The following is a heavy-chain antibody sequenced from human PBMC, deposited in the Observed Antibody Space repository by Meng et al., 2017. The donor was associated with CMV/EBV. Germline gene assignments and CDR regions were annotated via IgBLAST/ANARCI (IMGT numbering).Heavy chain of an antibody. D-gene: IGHD6-6*01. CDR1: GFTFSSYW. Sequence: GESLKISCAASGFTFSSYWMHWVRQAPGKGLAWLSRIMRDGSSTNYADSVKGRFTISRDNAKNTLYLQINSLTAEDTALYYCAREAGGTIAPRDLDYWGQGTLVTVSS. V-gene: IGHV3-74*01. J-gene: IGHJ4*02. CDR2: IMRDGSST. CDR3: AREAGGTIAPRDLDY.